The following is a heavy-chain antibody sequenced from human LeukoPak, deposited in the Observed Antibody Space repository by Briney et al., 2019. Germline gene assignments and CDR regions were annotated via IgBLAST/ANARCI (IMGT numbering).Heavy chain of an antibody. CDR3: ARGRVSYFDY. J-gene: IGHJ4*02. Sequence: GGSLRLSCADSGFRFSIYNMQWVRQAPGKGLEWVSYISSSSSSVYYADSVKGRFTISRDNAKNSLYLQMRSLRDDDSAVYYCARGRVSYFDYWRQGTLVTVSS. CDR2: ISSSSSSV. D-gene: IGHD4-11*01. V-gene: IGHV3-48*02. CDR1: GFRFSIYN.